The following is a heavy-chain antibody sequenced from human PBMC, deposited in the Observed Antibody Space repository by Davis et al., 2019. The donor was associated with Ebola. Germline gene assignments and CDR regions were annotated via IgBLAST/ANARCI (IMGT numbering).Heavy chain of an antibody. V-gene: IGHV3-30*04. D-gene: IGHD5-18*01. Sequence: PGGSLRLSCAASGFTFSSYAMHWVRQAPGKGLEWVAVISYDGSNKYYADSVKGRFTISRDNSRSILYLQTNSLRPEDTATYYCASEDTALAYFDYWGQGTLVTVSS. CDR3: ASEDTALAYFDY. J-gene: IGHJ4*02. CDR2: ISYDGSNK. CDR1: GFTFSSYA.